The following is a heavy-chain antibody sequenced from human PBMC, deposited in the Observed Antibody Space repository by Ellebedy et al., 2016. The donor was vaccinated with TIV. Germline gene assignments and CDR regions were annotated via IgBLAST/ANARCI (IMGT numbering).Heavy chain of an antibody. Sequence: MPSETLSLTCTVSGDSMRPNNWWTWVRQSAKRGLECLGKVYHNGNAKYTPSLRSRLTISVDTSKKQLSLRLTSVTAADTAIYYCARAPLWLGERGMYYDYWGQGIRVTVSS. CDR3: ARAPLWLGERGMYYDY. D-gene: IGHD3-10*01. V-gene: IGHV4/OR15-8*01. CDR2: VYHNGNA. J-gene: IGHJ4*02. CDR1: GDSMRPNNW.